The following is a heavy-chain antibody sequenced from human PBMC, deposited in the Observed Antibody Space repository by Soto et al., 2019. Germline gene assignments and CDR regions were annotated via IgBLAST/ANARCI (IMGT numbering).Heavy chain of an antibody. D-gene: IGHD2-2*01. Sequence: PSETLSLTCTVSGGSISTYYWSWIRQPAGKGLEWIGRIYASGSTNYNPSLKSRVTMPVATSKNQFSLKLTSVTAADTAVYYCAGGGMVIIPTATGFDYWGQGTMVTVSS. CDR1: GGSISTYY. CDR3: AGGGMVIIPTATGFDY. J-gene: IGHJ4*02. CDR2: IYASGST. V-gene: IGHV4-4*07.